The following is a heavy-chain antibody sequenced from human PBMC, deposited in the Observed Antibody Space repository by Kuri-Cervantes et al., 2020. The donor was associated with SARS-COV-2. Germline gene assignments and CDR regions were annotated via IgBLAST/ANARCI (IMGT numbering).Heavy chain of an antibody. D-gene: IGHD2-21*01. V-gene: IGHV4-61*01. CDR3: ARALVGSRIVPHAFDI. J-gene: IGHJ3*02. CDR1: GGSVSSGSYY. CDR2: IYYSGST. Sequence: SETLSLTCTVSGGSVSSGSYYWSWIRQPPGKGLEWIGYIYYSGSTNYNPSLKSRVTISVDTSKNQFSPKLSSVTAADTAVYYCARALVGSRIVPHAFDIWGQGTMVTVSS.